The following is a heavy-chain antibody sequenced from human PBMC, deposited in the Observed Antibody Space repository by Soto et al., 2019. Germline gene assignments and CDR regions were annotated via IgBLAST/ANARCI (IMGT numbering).Heavy chain of an antibody. CDR2: ILYDGSNK. Sequence: PGGSLRLSCAASGSTFINYGMHLARQAPGKGLEWVAAILYDGSNKYYADSVKGRFTISRDNSKNTLYLQMNSLRAEDTAVDYWGGGTSYFDYCGRGPLVPVSP. CDR3: GGGTSYFDY. D-gene: IGHD1-26*01. J-gene: IGHJ4*02. V-gene: IGHV3-33*01. CDR1: GSTFINYG.